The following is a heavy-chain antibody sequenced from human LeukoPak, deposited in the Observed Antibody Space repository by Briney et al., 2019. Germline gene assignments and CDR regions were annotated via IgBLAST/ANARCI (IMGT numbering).Heavy chain of an antibody. Sequence: SQTLSLTCAISGDSVSGNSVTWNWIRQSPSRGLEWLGRTYYRSTWYNDYAVSVRGRITVNPDTSKNQFSLHLNSVTPEDTAVYYCARRLTQYDCFDPWGQGTLVTVSS. D-gene: IGHD2-2*01. CDR1: GDSVSGNSVT. CDR3: ARRLTQYDCFDP. CDR2: TYYRSTWYN. J-gene: IGHJ5*02. V-gene: IGHV6-1*01.